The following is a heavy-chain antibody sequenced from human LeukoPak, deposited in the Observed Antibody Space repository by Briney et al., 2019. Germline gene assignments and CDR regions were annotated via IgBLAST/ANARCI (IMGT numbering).Heavy chain of an antibody. CDR3: ARESETSGWYDY. J-gene: IGHJ4*02. D-gene: IGHD6-19*01. CDR1: GFIFDNYA. Sequence: GGSLRLSCAAPGFIFDNYAIHWVRQAPGKGLEWVSLSGDGGSTFYADSVRGRFTLSRDNTRKSLSLQMSSLRSEDTALYYCARESETSGWYDYWGQGTLVTVS. V-gene: IGHV3-43*02. CDR2: SGDGGST.